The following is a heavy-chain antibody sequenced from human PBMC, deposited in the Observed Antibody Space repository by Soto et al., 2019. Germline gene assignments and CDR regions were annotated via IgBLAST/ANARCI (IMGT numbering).Heavy chain of an antibody. CDR1: GFTFSSYW. CDR3: AKVGGELGYCSGGSCKPYAFDAFDI. J-gene: IGHJ3*02. V-gene: IGHV3-74*01. D-gene: IGHD2-15*01. Sequence: GSLRLSCAASGFTFSSYWMHWVRQAPGKGLVWVSRINSDGSSTSYVDSVKGRFTISRDNAKNTLYLQMNSLRAEDTAVYYCAKVGGELGYCSGGSCKPYAFDAFDIWGQGTMVTVSS. CDR2: INSDGSST.